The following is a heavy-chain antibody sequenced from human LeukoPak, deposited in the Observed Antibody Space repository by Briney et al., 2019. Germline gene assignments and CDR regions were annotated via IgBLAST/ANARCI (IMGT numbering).Heavy chain of an antibody. D-gene: IGHD3-22*01. CDR1: GFNFRNYD. CDR2: IRSDANNK. V-gene: IGHV3-33*01. Sequence: GGSLRLSCAASGFNFRNYDMHWVRQAPGKGLEWVASIRSDANNKYYADSVKGRFTISRDNAKNTLFLQMNSLRAEDTAVYYCARAYYFDTTGHDSDALDIWGRGTMVTASS. CDR3: ARAYYFDTTGHDSDALDI. J-gene: IGHJ3*02.